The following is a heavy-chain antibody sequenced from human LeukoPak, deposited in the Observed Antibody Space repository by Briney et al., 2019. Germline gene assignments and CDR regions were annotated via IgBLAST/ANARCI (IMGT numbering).Heavy chain of an antibody. CDR3: ARDQILVQRNTLYY. Sequence: ASVKVSCKASGYTFTSYAMHWVRQAPGQRLEWMGWVNAGNGNTKYSQKFQGRVTITRDTSASTAYMELSSLRSEDTAVYYRARDQILVQRNTLYYWGQGTLVTVSS. CDR1: GYTFTSYA. D-gene: IGHD2/OR15-2a*01. V-gene: IGHV1-3*01. CDR2: VNAGNGNT. J-gene: IGHJ4*02.